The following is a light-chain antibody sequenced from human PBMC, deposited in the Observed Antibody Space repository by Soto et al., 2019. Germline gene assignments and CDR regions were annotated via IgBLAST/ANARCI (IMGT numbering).Light chain of an antibody. Sequence: QSALAQPPSASGSPGQSVTISCTGTSSDFGGYNFVSWYQHFPGKAPKLIIYEVTKRPSGVPDRFSGSKSGNTASLTVSGLQNDDEADYYCSSYGGSNNFVFGTGTKVTVL. CDR3: SSYGGSNNFV. J-gene: IGLJ1*01. CDR1: SSDFGGYNF. V-gene: IGLV2-8*01. CDR2: EVT.